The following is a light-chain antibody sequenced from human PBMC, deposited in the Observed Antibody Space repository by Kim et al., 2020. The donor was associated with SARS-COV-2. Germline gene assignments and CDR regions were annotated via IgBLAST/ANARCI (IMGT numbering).Light chain of an antibody. J-gene: IGLJ1*01. CDR2: GKN. Sequence: SSELTQDPAVSVALGQTVRITCQGDSLRNYYASWYQQKPGQAPVLVIYGKNNRPSGIPDRFSGSSSGNTASLTITGAQAEDEADYYCNSRDSSDNHYVFG. CDR1: SLRNYY. V-gene: IGLV3-19*01. CDR3: NSRDSSDNHYV.